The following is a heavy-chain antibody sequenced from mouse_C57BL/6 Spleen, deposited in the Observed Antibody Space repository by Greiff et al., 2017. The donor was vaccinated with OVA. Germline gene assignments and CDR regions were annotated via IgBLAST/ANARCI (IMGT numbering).Heavy chain of an antibody. V-gene: IGHV1-39*01. Sequence: VQLKQSGPELVKPGASVKISCKASGYSFTDYNMNWVKQSNGKSLEWIGVINPNYGTTSYNQKFKGKATLTVDQSSSTAYMQLNSLTSEDSAVYCCTREGYSSSYGYFDVWGTGTTVTVSS. CDR3: TREGYSSSYGYFDV. J-gene: IGHJ1*03. D-gene: IGHD1-1*01. CDR1: GYSFTDYN. CDR2: INPNYGTT.